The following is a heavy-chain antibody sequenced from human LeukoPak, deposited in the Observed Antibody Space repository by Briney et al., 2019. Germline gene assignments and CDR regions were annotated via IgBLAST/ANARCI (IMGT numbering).Heavy chain of an antibody. V-gene: IGHV3-21*01. Sequence: GGSLRLSCAASGFSFSSYSMNWVLQAPGKGLEWVSSISSSSSYIYYADSVKGRFTISRDNAKNSLHLQMNSLRAEDTAVYYGARDYPDYFDYWGRGTLVTVSS. D-gene: IGHD3-16*02. CDR2: ISSSSSYI. CDR3: ARDYPDYFDY. CDR1: GFSFSSYS. J-gene: IGHJ4*02.